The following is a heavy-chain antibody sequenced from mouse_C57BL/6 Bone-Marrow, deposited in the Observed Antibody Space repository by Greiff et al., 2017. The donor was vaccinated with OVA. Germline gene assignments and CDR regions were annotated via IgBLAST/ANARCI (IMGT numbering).Heavy chain of an antibody. Sequence: EVQVVESGPGLAKPSQTLSLTCSVTGYSITSDYWNWIRKFPGNKLEYMGYISYSGSTYYNPSLKSRISITRDTSKNQYYLQFNSVTTEDTATYDGARVTVYIYDARDDWGQGTSVTVSS. CDR1: GYSITSDY. J-gene: IGHJ4*01. CDR2: ISYSGST. V-gene: IGHV3-8*01. D-gene: IGHD2-1*01. CDR3: ARVTVYIYDARDD.